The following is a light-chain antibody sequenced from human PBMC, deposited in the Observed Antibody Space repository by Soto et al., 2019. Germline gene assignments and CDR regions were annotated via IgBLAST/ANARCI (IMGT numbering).Light chain of an antibody. CDR2: GVS. J-gene: IGKJ2*01. V-gene: IGKV3-20*01. CDR3: QQYSSLPHT. CDR1: QSVSNSF. Sequence: ESVLTQSPGTLSLSPGERATLSCRASQSVSNSFFAWYQQKPGQAPRLLIYGVSSRATGIPDRFSGSGSGTDFTLTISRLAPEDFVVYYCQQYSSLPHTFGQGTKLEVK.